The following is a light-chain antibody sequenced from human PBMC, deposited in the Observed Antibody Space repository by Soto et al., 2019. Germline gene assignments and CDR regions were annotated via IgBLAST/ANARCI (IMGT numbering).Light chain of an antibody. Sequence: QSVLTQPASVSGSPGQSLTISCTGTSSDIGGYNYVSWYQQPPGKAPKLMLYDVVARPSGISSRFSGSKSGNTASLTISGLQAEDEADYYCSSYISTSTLVFGTGTKLTVL. CDR2: DVV. CDR1: SSDIGGYNY. CDR3: SSYISTSTLV. J-gene: IGLJ1*01. V-gene: IGLV2-14*01.